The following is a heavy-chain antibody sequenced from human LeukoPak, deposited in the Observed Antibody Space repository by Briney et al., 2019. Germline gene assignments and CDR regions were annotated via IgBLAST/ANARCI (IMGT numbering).Heavy chain of an antibody. J-gene: IGHJ4*02. CDR1: GVSISSSGYY. CDR2: VYYTGST. CDR3: ARHRGRYYDSGSYYYFDY. Sequence: SETLSLTCTVSGVSISSSGYYWGWIRQPPGKGLEWVGSVYYTGSTFYNPSLKSRVTTSVDTSKNHFSLNLSSVTAADTAVYYCARHRGRYYDSGSYYYFDYWGQGTLVTVSS. D-gene: IGHD3-10*01. V-gene: IGHV4-39*02.